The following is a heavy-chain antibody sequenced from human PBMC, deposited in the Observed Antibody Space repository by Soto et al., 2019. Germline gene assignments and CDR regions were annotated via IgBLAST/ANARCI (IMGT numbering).Heavy chain of an antibody. V-gene: IGHV1-24*01. CDR2: FDTEDGET. J-gene: IGHJ4*02. CDR3: ATTYISPFDY. D-gene: IGHD2-2*02. CDR1: GYSLTELS. Sequence: QVQLVQSGAGVRKPGASVKVSCKVSGYSLTELSMHWVRQAPGKGLEWMGGFDTEDGETIYAQKFQGRVTMTEDSSTDTAYMELSSLRSEDMAVYYCATTYISPFDYWGQGTLVTVSS.